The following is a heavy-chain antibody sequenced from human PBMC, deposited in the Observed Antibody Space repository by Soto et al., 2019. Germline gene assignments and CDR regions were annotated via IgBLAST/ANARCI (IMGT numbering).Heavy chain of an antibody. CDR1: GFTFSSYG. J-gene: IGHJ3*02. CDR3: ARDSVAVSNDAFDI. D-gene: IGHD6-19*01. Sequence: VGSLRLSCAASGFTFSSYGMHWVRQAPGKGLEWVAVIWYDGSNKYYADSVKGRFTISRDNSKNTLYLQMNSLRAEDTAVYYCARDSVAVSNDAFDIWGQGTMVTVSS. CDR2: IWYDGSNK. V-gene: IGHV3-33*01.